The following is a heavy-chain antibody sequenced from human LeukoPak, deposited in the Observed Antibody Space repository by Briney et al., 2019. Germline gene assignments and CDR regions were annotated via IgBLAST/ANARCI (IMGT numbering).Heavy chain of an antibody. J-gene: IGHJ6*02. D-gene: IGHD6-19*01. CDR3: AKDMGIAVAGPVHYYGMDV. CDR1: GFTFDDYA. CDR2: ISWNSGSI. Sequence: PGGSLRLSCAASGFTFDDYAMHWVRQAPRKGLEWVSGISWNSGSIGYADSVKGRFTISRDNAKNSLYLQMNSLRAEDTALYYCAKDMGIAVAGPVHYYGMDVWGQGTTVTVSS. V-gene: IGHV3-9*01.